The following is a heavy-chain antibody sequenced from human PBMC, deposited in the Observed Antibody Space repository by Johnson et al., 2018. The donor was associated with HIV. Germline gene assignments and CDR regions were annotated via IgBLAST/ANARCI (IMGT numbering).Heavy chain of an antibody. CDR2: ISYDGSNK. J-gene: IGHJ3*02. CDR1: GFTFSSYA. CDR3: ARDLTYYNFWSGYWVDAFDI. V-gene: IGHV3-30*04. Sequence: VQLVESGGGVVQPGRSLRLSCAASGFTFSSYAMHWVRQAPGKGLEWVAVISYDGSNKYYADSVKGRFTISRDNSKNTLYLQMNSLRAEDTAVYYCARDLTYYNFWSGYWVDAFDIWGQGTMVTVSS. D-gene: IGHD3-3*01.